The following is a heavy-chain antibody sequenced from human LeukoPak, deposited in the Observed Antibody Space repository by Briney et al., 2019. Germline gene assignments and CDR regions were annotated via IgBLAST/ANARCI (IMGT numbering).Heavy chain of an antibody. CDR3: ARLAVASDFDY. J-gene: IGHJ4*02. Sequence: GGSLRLSCAVSGFPFSVYEMNWVRQAPGKGLEWVSNIGSSGTTIYYADSVRGRFSISRDNAKSSLYLQMNSLRVEDTAVYYCARLAVASDFDYWGQGALVTVSS. V-gene: IGHV3-48*03. CDR1: GFPFSVYE. D-gene: IGHD6-19*01. CDR2: IGSSGTTI.